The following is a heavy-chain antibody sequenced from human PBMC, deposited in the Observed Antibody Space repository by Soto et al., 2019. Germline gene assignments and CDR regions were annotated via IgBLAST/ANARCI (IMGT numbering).Heavy chain of an antibody. CDR2: ISYDGSDK. D-gene: IGHD3-22*01. CDR1: GFAFRRYA. J-gene: IGHJ4*02. V-gene: IGHV3-30-3*01. Sequence: PGGSLRLSCTASGFAFRRYALHWVRQAPGRGPEWLTVISYDGSDKYYADSAKGRFTISRDNSENTLYLEMNSLTAEDTAVYYCATGKDYYDSGTYTFDYWGQGALVTVSS. CDR3: ATGKDYYDSGTYTFDY.